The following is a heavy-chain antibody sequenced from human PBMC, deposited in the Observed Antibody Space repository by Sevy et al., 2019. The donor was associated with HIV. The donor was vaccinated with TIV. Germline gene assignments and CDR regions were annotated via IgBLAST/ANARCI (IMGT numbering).Heavy chain of an antibody. V-gene: IGHV3-23*01. D-gene: IGHD2-15*01. CDR1: EFTFSSYA. Sequence: GESLKISCSASEFTFSSYAMSWVRQAPGKGLEWVSSISVSGRFTYYADFVEGRFIISRDNSKNTLSVQMNSLRAEDTAVYYCAKGFCSGATCPRDYYYYGMDVWGQGTTVTASS. CDR3: AKGFCSGATCPRDYYYYGMDV. CDR2: ISVSGRFT. J-gene: IGHJ6*02.